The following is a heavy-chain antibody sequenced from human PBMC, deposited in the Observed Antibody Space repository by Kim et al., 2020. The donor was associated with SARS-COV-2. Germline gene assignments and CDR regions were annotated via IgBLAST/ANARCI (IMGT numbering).Heavy chain of an antibody. Sequence: GGSLRLSCAASGFTFSSYAMSWVRQAPGKGLEWVSAISGSGGSTYYAYSVKGRFTISRDNSKNTLYLQMNSLRAEDTAVYYCAKASKRCSSTSCFIYWYFDLWGRGTLVTVSS. D-gene: IGHD2-2*01. CDR2: ISGSGGST. V-gene: IGHV3-23*01. J-gene: IGHJ2*01. CDR1: GFTFSSYA. CDR3: AKASKRCSSTSCFIYWYFDL.